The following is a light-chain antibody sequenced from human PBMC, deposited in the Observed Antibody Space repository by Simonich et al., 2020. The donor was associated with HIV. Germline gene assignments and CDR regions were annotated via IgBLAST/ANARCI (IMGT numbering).Light chain of an antibody. CDR2: GAS. CDR1: QSVSSN. J-gene: IGKJ2*01. Sequence: EIVMTQSPATLSVSPGERATLSCRASQSVSSNLAWYQQKPGQAPRRLIYGASTRATGIPARFSGSGSGTEFTLTISSLQSEDFAVYYCQQYNTWPPAYTFGQGTKLEIK. CDR3: QQYNTWPPAYT. V-gene: IGKV3-15*01.